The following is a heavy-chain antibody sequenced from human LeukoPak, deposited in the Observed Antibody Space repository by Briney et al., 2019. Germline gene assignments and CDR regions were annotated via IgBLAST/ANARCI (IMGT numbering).Heavy chain of an antibody. V-gene: IGHV4-59*01. Sequence: SETLSLTCTVSGVSISSYYWSWIRQPPGKGLEWIEYIYYSGSTDSNPSLKSRVTISVDTSKNQFSLKLRSVTAADTAVYYCARRPRNDILTGTPFDYWGQGILVTVSS. D-gene: IGHD3-9*01. CDR1: GVSISSYY. CDR3: ARRPRNDILTGTPFDY. J-gene: IGHJ4*02. CDR2: IYYSGST.